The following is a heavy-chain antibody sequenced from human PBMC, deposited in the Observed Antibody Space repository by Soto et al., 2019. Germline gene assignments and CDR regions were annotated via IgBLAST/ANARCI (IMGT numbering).Heavy chain of an antibody. CDR2: ISYSSSTI. CDR1: GFTFNIYS. Sequence: GGSLRLPCAASGFTFNIYSMNWVRQAPGKGLEWVSYISYSSSTIYYADSVKGRFTISRDNAKNSLYLQMNSLRAEDTAVYYCARHRSDYGLDYWGQGTLVTVSS. J-gene: IGHJ4*02. D-gene: IGHD4-17*01. CDR3: ARHRSDYGLDY. V-gene: IGHV3-48*01.